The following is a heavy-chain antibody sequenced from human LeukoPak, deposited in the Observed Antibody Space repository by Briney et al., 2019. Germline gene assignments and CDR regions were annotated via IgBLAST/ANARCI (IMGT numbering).Heavy chain of an antibody. J-gene: IGHJ4*02. CDR2: ISYDGSNK. D-gene: IGHD2-2*01. CDR1: GFTFSSYG. V-gene: IGHV3-30*18. Sequence: GGSLRLSCAASGFTFSSYGMHWVRQAPGKGLEWVAVISYDGSNKYYADSMKGRFTISRDNSKNTLYLQMNSLRAEDTAVYYCAKDAGYGYQQLYYFDYWGQGTLVTVSS. CDR3: AKDAGYGYQQLYYFDY.